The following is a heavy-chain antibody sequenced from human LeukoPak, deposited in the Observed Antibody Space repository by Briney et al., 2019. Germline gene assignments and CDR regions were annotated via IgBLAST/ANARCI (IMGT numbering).Heavy chain of an antibody. CDR3: AKDRSGSYFDY. J-gene: IGHJ4*02. D-gene: IGHD1-26*01. Sequence: GRSLRLSCAASGFTFSSYGMHWVRQAQGKGLEGVAVISYDGSNKYYADSVKGRFTISRDNSKNTLYLQMNSLRAEDTAVYYCAKDRSGSYFDYWGQGTLVTVSS. CDR2: ISYDGSNK. V-gene: IGHV3-30*18. CDR1: GFTFSSYG.